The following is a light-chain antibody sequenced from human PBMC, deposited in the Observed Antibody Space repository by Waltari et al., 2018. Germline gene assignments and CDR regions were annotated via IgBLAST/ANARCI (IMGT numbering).Light chain of an antibody. CDR3: AAWDDTLSDPWV. J-gene: IGLJ3*02. CDR2: RDN. CDR1: GSHIGSNY. Sequence: QSVLTQPPSASGTPGQRVTISCSGSGSHIGSNYVFWYQHLPGPAPKLLIYRDNQLPSGVPDRFSGSKTGTSASLAISGLRSEDEADYYCAAWDDTLSDPWVFGGGTKLTVL. V-gene: IGLV1-47*01.